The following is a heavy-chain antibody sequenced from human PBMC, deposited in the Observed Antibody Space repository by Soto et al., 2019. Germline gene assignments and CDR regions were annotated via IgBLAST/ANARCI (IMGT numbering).Heavy chain of an antibody. J-gene: IGHJ4*02. V-gene: IGHV4-30-4*01. Sequence: SETLSLTCTVSVGSISSGDYYWSWIRHPPGKGLEWIGYIYYSGSTYYNPSLKSRVTISVDTSKNQFSLKLSSVTAADTAVYYCASGPMTYYYDSSGYYNDYWGQGTLVTVSS. D-gene: IGHD3-22*01. CDR3: ASGPMTYYYDSSGYYNDY. CDR2: IYYSGST. CDR1: VGSISSGDYY.